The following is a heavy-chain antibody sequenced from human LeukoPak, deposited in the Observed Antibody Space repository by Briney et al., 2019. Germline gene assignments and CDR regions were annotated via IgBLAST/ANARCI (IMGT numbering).Heavy chain of an antibody. CDR2: IDYSRST. J-gene: IGHJ4*02. CDR3: AILLVAVAGGGIDY. D-gene: IGHD6-19*01. CDR1: GGSISSSTYC. Sequence: PSETLSLTCTVSGGSISSSTYCWGWIRQAPGKGLEWIGSIDYSRSTYYNPSLKSRVTISVDTSKNQFSLKLSSVTDADTAVYYCAILLVAVAGGGIDYWGQGTLVTVSS. V-gene: IGHV4-39*07.